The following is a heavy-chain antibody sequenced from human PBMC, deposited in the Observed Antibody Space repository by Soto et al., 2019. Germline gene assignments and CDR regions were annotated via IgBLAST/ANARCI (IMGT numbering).Heavy chain of an antibody. Sequence: EVQLVESGGGLVQPGGSLRLSCAASGFTFSSYWMHWVRQAPGKGLEWVSRINSDGSSTSYADSVKGRFTISRDNAKNTLYLQMNSLTAEDTAVNDCAVAVAGPTAIGYWGQGTLFTVSS. CDR3: AVAVAGPTAIGY. J-gene: IGHJ4*02. CDR1: GFTFSSYW. D-gene: IGHD6-19*01. CDR2: INSDGSST. V-gene: IGHV3-74*01.